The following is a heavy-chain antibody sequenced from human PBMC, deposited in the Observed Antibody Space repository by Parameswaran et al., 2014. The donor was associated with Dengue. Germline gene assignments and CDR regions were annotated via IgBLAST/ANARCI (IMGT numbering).Heavy chain of an antibody. CDR2: ISSSSSYI. D-gene: IGHD4-17*01. J-gene: IGHJ3*02. V-gene: IGHV3-21*01. Sequence: LRQMPGKGDVEWVSSISSSSSYIYYADSVKGRFTISRDNAKNSLYLQMNSLRAEDTAVYYCARATNDYGDGSGAFDIWGQGTMVTVSS. CDR3: ARATNDYGDGSGAFDI.